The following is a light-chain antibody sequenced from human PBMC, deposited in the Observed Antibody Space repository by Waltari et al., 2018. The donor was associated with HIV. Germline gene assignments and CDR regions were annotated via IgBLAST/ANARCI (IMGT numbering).Light chain of an antibody. CDR1: TLGVKN. V-gene: IGLV3-21*02. Sequence: SSVLTHAPSVSVALGLTARLTCGGNTLGVKNVHWYQQKPGQAPVSVVYDGSDRPSGIPERFSGSNSGNTATLTINRVEAGDEADYYCQVWDSSSDHAIFGGGTKLTVL. CDR2: DGS. CDR3: QVWDSSSDHAI. J-gene: IGLJ2*01.